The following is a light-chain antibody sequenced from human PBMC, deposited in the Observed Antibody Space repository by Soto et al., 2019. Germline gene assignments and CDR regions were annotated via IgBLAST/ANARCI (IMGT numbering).Light chain of an antibody. Sequence: IVGTQSPGTLSFSPGERATLSCRASQSISNDHLAWYQQKPGQALRLLIYGTSNRATGGIADRFSGSGSGTEFTLTISRREPEDFAVYYCQNYGSAVPFAGGNKVEIQ. V-gene: IGKV3-20*01. J-gene: IGKJ4*01. CDR1: QSISNDH. CDR2: GTS. CDR3: QNYGSAVP.